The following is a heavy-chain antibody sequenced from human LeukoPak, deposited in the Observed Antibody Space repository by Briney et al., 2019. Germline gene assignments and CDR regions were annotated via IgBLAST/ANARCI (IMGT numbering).Heavy chain of an antibody. J-gene: IGHJ6*04. CDR2: IKEDGSEE. CDR3: AELGITMIGGV. CDR1: GFTFSSYW. V-gene: IGHV3-7*01. D-gene: IGHD3-10*02. Sequence: GGSLRLSCVASGFTFSSYWMSWVRQAPGKGLEWVAKIKEDGSEEYYVDSVKGRFTISRDNAESSLYLQMNSLRAEDTAVYYCAELGITMIGGVWGKGTTVTISS.